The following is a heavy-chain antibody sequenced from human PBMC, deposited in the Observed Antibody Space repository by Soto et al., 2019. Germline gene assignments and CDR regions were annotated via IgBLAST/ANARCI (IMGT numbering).Heavy chain of an antibody. CDR3: ARDSSGPGYSYGKFDY. Sequence: TLSLTCTFSCVSVITGGYFWTWIRQHPGKGLEWIGNIYYTGMTYYNPSLRGRVSISLDPSESQFSLKLNSVTAADTAVYYCARDSSGPGYSYGKFDYWGQGALVTVSS. CDR2: IYYTGMT. CDR1: CVSVITGGYF. J-gene: IGHJ4*02. D-gene: IGHD5-18*01. V-gene: IGHV4-31*03.